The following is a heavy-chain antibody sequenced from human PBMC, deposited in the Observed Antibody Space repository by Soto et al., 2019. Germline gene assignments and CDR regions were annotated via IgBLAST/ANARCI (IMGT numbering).Heavy chain of an antibody. D-gene: IGHD6-25*01. CDR2: IYYSGST. V-gene: IGHV4-59*08. J-gene: IGHJ3*02. Sequence: SETLSLTCTVSGGSISSYYWSWIRQPPGKGLEWIGYIYYSGSTNYNPSLKSRVTISVDTSKNQFSLKLSSVTAADTAVYYCARGGSDAFDIWGQGTMITVSS. CDR1: GGSISSYY. CDR3: ARGGSDAFDI.